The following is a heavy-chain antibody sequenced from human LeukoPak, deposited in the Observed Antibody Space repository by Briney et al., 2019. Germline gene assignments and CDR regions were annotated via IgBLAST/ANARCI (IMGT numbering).Heavy chain of an antibody. CDR3: VKASAEQLGRAFDY. Sequence: PGGSQRLSCSASGFTFSSYAMHWVRQAPGKGLEYVSAISSNGGSTYYADSVKGRFTISRDNSKNTLYLQMSSLRAEDTAVYYCVKASAEQLGRAFDYWGRGTLVTVSS. D-gene: IGHD6-6*01. J-gene: IGHJ4*02. V-gene: IGHV3-64D*06. CDR1: GFTFSSYA. CDR2: ISSNGGST.